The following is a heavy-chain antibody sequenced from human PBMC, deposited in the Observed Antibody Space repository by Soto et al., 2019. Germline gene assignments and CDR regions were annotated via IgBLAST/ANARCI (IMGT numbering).Heavy chain of an antibody. Sequence: SETLSLTCTVSGGSISSYYWSWIRQPPGKGLEWIGYIYYSGSTNYNPSLKSRVTISVDTSKNQFSLKLSSVIAADTAVYYCARSTVSHAFDIWGQGTMVTVSS. D-gene: IGHD4-17*01. J-gene: IGHJ3*02. CDR2: IYYSGST. V-gene: IGHV4-59*01. CDR1: GGSISSYY. CDR3: ARSTVSHAFDI.